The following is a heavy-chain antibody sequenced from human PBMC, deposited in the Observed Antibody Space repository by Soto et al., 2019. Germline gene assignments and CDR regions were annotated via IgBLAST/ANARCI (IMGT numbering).Heavy chain of an antibody. J-gene: IGHJ3*02. V-gene: IGHV1-3*01. CDR2: INAGNGNT. D-gene: IGHD3-10*01. CDR3: ARGLTMVRGVILDAFDI. Sequence: QVQLVQSGAEVKKPGASVKVSCKASGYTFTSYAMHWVHQAPGQRLEWMGWINAGNGNTKYSQNFQGRVTITRDTSASTAYMELSSLRSEDTAVYYCARGLTMVRGVILDAFDIWGQGTMVTVSS. CDR1: GYTFTSYA.